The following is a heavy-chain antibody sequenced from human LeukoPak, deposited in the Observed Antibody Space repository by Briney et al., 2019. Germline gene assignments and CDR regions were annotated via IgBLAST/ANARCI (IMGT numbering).Heavy chain of an antibody. J-gene: IGHJ5*02. V-gene: IGHV1-69*04. D-gene: IGHD3-22*01. CDR2: IIPILGIA. Sequence: ASVKVSCKASGGTFSSYAISWVRQAPGQGLEWMGRIIPILGIANYAQKFQGRVTITADKSTSTAYMELSSLRSEDTAVYYCARVSDSSGYYDWFDPWGQGTLVTVSS. CDR1: GGTFSSYA. CDR3: ARVSDSSGYYDWFDP.